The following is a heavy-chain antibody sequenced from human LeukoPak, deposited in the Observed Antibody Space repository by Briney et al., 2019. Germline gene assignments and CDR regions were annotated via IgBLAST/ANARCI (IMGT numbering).Heavy chain of an antibody. V-gene: IGHV3-20*04. CDR2: INWNGGST. D-gene: IGHD4-17*01. Sequence: GGSLRLSCAASGFTFDDYGMSWVRQAPGKGLEWVSGINWNGGSTGYADSVKGRFTIPRDNAKNTLYLQMNSLRAEDTAVYFCARASTTVPNLLDNWGQGTLVTVSS. J-gene: IGHJ4*02. CDR1: GFTFDDYG. CDR3: ARASTTVPNLLDN.